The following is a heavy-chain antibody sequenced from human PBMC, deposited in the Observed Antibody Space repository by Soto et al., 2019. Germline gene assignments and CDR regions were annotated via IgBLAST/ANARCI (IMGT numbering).Heavy chain of an antibody. J-gene: IGHJ4*02. CDR1: GGCISSGVYS. D-gene: IGHD3-3*01. CDR2: IYHSGIT. CDR3: ARDSGITIFGVVIKLYY. Sequence: PSETLSVTCAVSGGCISSGVYSGSWIGHPPGKGLEWIGYIYHSGITYYNPSLKSRVTISVDRSKNQFSLKLSSVTAADTAVYYCARDSGITIFGVVIKLYYWGQGTLVTVSS. V-gene: IGHV4-30-2*01.